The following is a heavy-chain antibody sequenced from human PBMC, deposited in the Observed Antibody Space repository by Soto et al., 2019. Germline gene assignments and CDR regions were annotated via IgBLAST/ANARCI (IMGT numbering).Heavy chain of an antibody. Sequence: PGGSLRLSCAASGFTFSSYAMSWVRQAPGKGLEWVSAISGSGGSTYYADSVKGRFTISRDNSKNTLYLQMNSLRAEDTAVYYCAKCMSIFGAAIMHGMDVWGQGTTVTVSS. V-gene: IGHV3-23*01. CDR3: AKCMSIFGAAIMHGMDV. J-gene: IGHJ6*02. D-gene: IGHD3-3*01. CDR1: GFTFSSYA. CDR2: ISGSGGST.